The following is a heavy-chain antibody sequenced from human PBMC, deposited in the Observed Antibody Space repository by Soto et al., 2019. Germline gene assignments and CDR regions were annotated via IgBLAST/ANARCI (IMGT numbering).Heavy chain of an antibody. CDR1: GGSFSGYY. Sequence: QVQLQQWGAGLLKPSETLSLTCAVYGGSFSGYYWSWIRQPPGKGLEWIGEINHSGSTNYNPSLRSRVTLSVDTSKNHCSLKLSSVTAADTAVYYCARGPKAHYDFWSGIVDYWGQGTLVTVSS. V-gene: IGHV4-34*01. CDR2: INHSGST. D-gene: IGHD3-3*01. J-gene: IGHJ4*02. CDR3: ARGPKAHYDFWSGIVDY.